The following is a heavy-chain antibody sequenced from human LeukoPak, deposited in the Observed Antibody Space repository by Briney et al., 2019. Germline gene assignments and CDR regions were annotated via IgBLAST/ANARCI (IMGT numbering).Heavy chain of an antibody. D-gene: IGHD3-22*01. J-gene: IGHJ1*01. CDR2: MNPNSGNT. V-gene: IGHV1-8*01. CDR1: GYTFTSYD. Sequence: ASVKVSCKASGYTFTSYDISWVRRAAGQGLEWMGWMNPNSGNTGYAQKFKGRVTMTGNTSINTAYMELSSLRSEDTAVYYCARGLRDSSGREYFQHWGQGTLVTVSS. CDR3: ARGLRDSSGREYFQH.